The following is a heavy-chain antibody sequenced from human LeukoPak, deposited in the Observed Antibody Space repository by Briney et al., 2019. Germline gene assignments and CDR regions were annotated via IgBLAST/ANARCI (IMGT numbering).Heavy chain of an antibody. D-gene: IGHD3-3*01. V-gene: IGHV3-21*01. J-gene: IGHJ4*02. CDR2: IGSSSSYI. CDR1: GFTFSSYS. CDR3: ARDKQRYDFWSGYCNY. Sequence: GGSLRLSCAASGFTFSSYSMNWVRQAPGKGLEWVSSIGSSSSYIYYADSVKGRFTIPRDNAKNSLYLQMNSLRAEDTAVYYCARDKQRYDFWSGYCNYWGQGTLVTVSS.